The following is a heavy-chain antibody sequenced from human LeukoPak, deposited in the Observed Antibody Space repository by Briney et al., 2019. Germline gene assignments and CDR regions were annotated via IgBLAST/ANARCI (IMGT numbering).Heavy chain of an antibody. CDR2: ISGSGGST. Sequence: GRSLRLSCAASGFTFSSYAMHWVRQAPGKGLEWVSAISGSGGSTYYADSVKGRVTISRDNFKNTLYLQMNSLRVEDTAVYYCAKNYGSGSSVKYYYYMDVWGKGTTVTVSS. D-gene: IGHD3-10*01. CDR3: AKNYGSGSSVKYYYYMDV. CDR1: GFTFSSYA. J-gene: IGHJ6*03. V-gene: IGHV3-23*01.